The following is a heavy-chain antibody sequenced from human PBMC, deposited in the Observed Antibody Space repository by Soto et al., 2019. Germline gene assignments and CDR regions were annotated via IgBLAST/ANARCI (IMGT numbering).Heavy chain of an antibody. CDR1: GGSFSGYY. CDR3: ARGPIVVVVAARWFDP. Sequence: QVQLQQWGAGLLKPSETLSLTCAVYGGSFSGYYWSWIRQPPGKGLEWIGEINHSGSTNYNPSLKSRVTISVDTSKNQFSLKLSSVTAADTAVYYGARGPIVVVVAARWFDPWGQGTLVTVCS. J-gene: IGHJ5*02. CDR2: INHSGST. D-gene: IGHD2-15*01. V-gene: IGHV4-34*01.